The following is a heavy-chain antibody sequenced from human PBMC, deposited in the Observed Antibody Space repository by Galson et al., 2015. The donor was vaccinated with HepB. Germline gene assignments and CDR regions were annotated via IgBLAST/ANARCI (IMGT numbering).Heavy chain of an antibody. CDR2: IVANGDRT. D-gene: IGHD3-9*01. CDR3: VRDPLRRFGWFGLDH. J-gene: IGHJ4*01. CDR1: GFTFYDHA. Sequence: SLRLSCAASGFTFYDHAMTWVRQARGKGLEWVSTIVANGDRTFYPDPVKGRFTISRDNSKDTVYLQMNSLRTEDTATYYCVRDPLRRFGWFGLDHWGQGARVTVSS. V-gene: IGHV3-23*01.